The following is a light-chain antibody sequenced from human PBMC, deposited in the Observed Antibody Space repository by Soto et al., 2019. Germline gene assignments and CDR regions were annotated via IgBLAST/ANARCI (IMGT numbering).Light chain of an antibody. J-gene: IGLJ2*01. CDR1: SSDVGGYNY. CDR2: EVS. Sequence: QSALTQPPSASGSPGQSVTISCTGTSSDVGGYNYVSWYQQHPGKAPKLMIYEVSKRPSGVSDRFSGSKSGNTASLTVSGLQAEDEADYYCSSYGGRNNLVFGGGTKVTVL. V-gene: IGLV2-8*01. CDR3: SSYGGRNNLV.